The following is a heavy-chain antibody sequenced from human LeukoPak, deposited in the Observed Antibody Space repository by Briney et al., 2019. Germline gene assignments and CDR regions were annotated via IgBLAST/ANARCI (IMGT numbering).Heavy chain of an antibody. CDR2: ISSSSSYI. CDR1: GFTFSSYS. J-gene: IGHJ4*02. D-gene: IGHD3-22*01. CDR3: ARASYYYDSSGYTDY. Sequence: GGSLRLSCAASGFTFSSYSMNWVRQAPGKGLEWVSSISSSSSYIYYADPVKGRFTISRDHTKNSLSLKMNSLRAEDTAVYYCARASYYYDSSGYTDYWGQGTLVTVSS. V-gene: IGHV3-21*01.